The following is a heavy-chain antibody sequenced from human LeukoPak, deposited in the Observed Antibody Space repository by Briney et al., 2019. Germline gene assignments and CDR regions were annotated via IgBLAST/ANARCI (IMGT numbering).Heavy chain of an antibody. D-gene: IGHD3-3*01. CDR3: ARGGRGRYYDFWSGYHQPEGRYWYFDL. CDR2: IYYSGST. Sequence: PSETLSLTCTVSGGSISSSSYYWGWIRQPPGKGLEWIGSIYYSGSTYYNPSLKSRVTISVDTSKNQFSLKLSSVTAADTAVYYCARGGRGRYYDFWSGYHQPEGRYWYFDLWGRGTLVTVSS. CDR1: GGSISSSSYY. J-gene: IGHJ2*01. V-gene: IGHV4-39*01.